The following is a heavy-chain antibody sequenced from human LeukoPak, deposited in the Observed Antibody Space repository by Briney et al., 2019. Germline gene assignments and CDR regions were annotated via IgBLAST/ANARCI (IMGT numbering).Heavy chain of an antibody. V-gene: IGHV5-51*03. D-gene: IGHD6-13*01. CDR1: GYSFPRYW. J-gene: IGHJ4*02. Sequence: GESLKISSKGSGYSFPRYWIGWVRQMPGKGLEWMGIIYPGDSDTRYSPSFQGQVTISADKSISTAYLQWSSLKASDTAMYYCARAPGIAAATLPFDYWGQGTLVTVSS. CDR2: IYPGDSDT. CDR3: ARAPGIAAATLPFDY.